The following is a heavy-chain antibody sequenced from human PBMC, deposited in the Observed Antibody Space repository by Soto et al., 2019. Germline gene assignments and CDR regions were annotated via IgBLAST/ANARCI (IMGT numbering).Heavy chain of an antibody. J-gene: IGHJ6*02. V-gene: IGHV3-23*01. Sequence: EMQLLESGGGLVQPGGSLRLSCVASGFTFSSYGMSWVRQAPGKGLEWVAGISGISGRTDYADSVKGRFTISRDNSNNILYLQWNSLRAEDTAIYYCAKQRKYRAYYYPMDVWGQGATVTVSS. D-gene: IGHD5-18*01. CDR3: AKQRKYRAYYYPMDV. CDR1: GFTFSSYG. CDR2: ISGISGRT.